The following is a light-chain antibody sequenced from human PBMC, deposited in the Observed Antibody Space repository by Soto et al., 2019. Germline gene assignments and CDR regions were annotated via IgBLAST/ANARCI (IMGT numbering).Light chain of an antibody. CDR2: AAS. Sequence: DIQITQSPSSLSASVGDRVTITCRASQSISSYLNWYQQKPGKAPKLLIYAASSLQSGVPSRFSGSGSGTDFTLTISSLPPEDFATYYCQQSYSTPPTFGQGTKLEIK. J-gene: IGKJ2*01. CDR3: QQSYSTPPT. V-gene: IGKV1-39*01. CDR1: QSISSY.